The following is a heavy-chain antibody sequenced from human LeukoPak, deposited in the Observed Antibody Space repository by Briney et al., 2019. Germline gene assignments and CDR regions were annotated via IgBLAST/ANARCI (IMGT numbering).Heavy chain of an antibody. V-gene: IGHV1-46*01. Sequence: ASVKVSCKASGYTFTRYYTHWVRQAPGQGLEWMGIISPSGASTSYAQKFQGRVTMTRDTSTSTVYMELSSLRSEDTAVYYCTRGGYGAPRVAFDYWGQGTLVTVSS. CDR2: ISPSGAST. CDR3: TRGGYGAPRVAFDY. J-gene: IGHJ4*02. D-gene: IGHD1-1*01. CDR1: GYTFTRYY.